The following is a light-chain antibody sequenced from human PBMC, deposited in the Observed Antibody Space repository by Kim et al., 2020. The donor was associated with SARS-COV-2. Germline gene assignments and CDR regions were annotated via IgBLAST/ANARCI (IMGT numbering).Light chain of an antibody. CDR1: DIGRQS. CDR2: YDS. Sequence: APGETARRTCGGTDIGRQSVFWYQQKPGQAPVLVMSYDSDRASGIPERFSGSKSENTAALTVSRVEAGDEADYYCQIWDNGSDHVFFGGGTQLTVL. V-gene: IGLV3-21*04. J-gene: IGLJ2*01. CDR3: QIWDNGSDHVF.